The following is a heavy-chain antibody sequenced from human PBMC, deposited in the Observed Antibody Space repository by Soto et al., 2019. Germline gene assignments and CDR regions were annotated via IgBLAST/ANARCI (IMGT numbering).Heavy chain of an antibody. CDR3: ARDRLRYNWNDFPYYYYGMDV. D-gene: IGHD1-1*01. CDR2: ISYDGSNK. Sequence: QVQLVESGGGVVQPGRSLRLSCAASGFTFSSYAMHWVRQAPGKGLEWVAVISYDGSNKYYADSVKGRFTISRDNSNKALYLQMNSLRGEDTAVYYCARDRLRYNWNDFPYYYYGMDVW. J-gene: IGHJ6*01. CDR1: GFTFSSYA. V-gene: IGHV3-30-3*01.